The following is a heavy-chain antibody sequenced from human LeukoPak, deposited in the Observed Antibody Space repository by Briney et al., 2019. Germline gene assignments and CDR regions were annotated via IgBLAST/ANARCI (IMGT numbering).Heavy chain of an antibody. CDR3: ARLPLSIGERKEDAFDI. D-gene: IGHD5/OR15-5a*01. Sequence: SETLSLTCTVSGGSISNYFWSWIRQPPGKGLEWIGNINYSGSTNYNPSLKSRVTMSVDTSKDQFSLKLSSVTAADTAVYYCARLPLSIGERKEDAFDIWGQGTMVTVS. CDR1: GGSISNYF. CDR2: INYSGST. J-gene: IGHJ3*02. V-gene: IGHV4-59*08.